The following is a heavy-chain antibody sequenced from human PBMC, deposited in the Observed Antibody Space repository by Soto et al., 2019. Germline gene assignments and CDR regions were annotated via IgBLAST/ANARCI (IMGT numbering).Heavy chain of an antibody. J-gene: IGHJ4*02. D-gene: IGHD3-3*01. CDR2: STSNSGNS. CDR1: GYTFTSYN. Sequence: ASLKVSCKASGYTFTSYNINWVRQAPGQGLEWVAGSTSNSGNSDYAQKFQGRLTVTRDTSISTAYRELSSLRSDDTAVYYCVLLGVGENWGTGTLV. V-gene: IGHV1-8*01. CDR3: VLLGVGEN.